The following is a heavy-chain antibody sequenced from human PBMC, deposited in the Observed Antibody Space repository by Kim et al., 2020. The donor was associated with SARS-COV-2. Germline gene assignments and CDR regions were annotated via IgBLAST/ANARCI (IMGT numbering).Heavy chain of an antibody. CDR1: GGSISSGGYY. D-gene: IGHD1-26*01. V-gene: IGHV4-31*03. Sequence: SETLSLTCTVSGGSISSGGYYWSWIRQHPGKGLEWIGYIYYSGSTYYNPSLKSRVTISVDTSKNQFSLKLSSVTAADTAVYYCATSRGSGDLIKFDYWGQGTLVTVSS. CDR2: IYYSGST. CDR3: ATSRGSGDLIKFDY. J-gene: IGHJ4*02.